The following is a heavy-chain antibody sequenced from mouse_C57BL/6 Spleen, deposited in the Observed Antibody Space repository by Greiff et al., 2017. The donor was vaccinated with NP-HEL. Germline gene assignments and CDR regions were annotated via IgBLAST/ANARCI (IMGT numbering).Heavy chain of an antibody. CDR1: GFTFTDYY. V-gene: IGHV7-3*01. D-gene: IGHD1-1*01. Sequence: EVMLVESGGGLVQPGGSLSISCAASGFTFTDYYMSWVRQPPGKALEWLGFIRNKANGSTTEYSASVKGRFTISRDNSQSILYLQMNALRAEDSATYYWARPVHYYGSSYYAMDYWGQGTSVTVSS. CDR2: IRNKANGSTT. J-gene: IGHJ4*01. CDR3: ARPVHYYGSSYYAMDY.